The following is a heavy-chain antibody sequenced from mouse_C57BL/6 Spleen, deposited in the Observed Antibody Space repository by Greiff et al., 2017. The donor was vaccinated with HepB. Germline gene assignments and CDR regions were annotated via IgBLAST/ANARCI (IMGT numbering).Heavy chain of an antibody. Sequence: EVKLMESGPGLVKPSQSLSLTCSVTGYSITSGYYWNWIRQFPGNKLEWMGYISYDGSNNYNPSLKNRISITRDTSKNQFFLKLNSVTTEDTATYYCARERELGLYFDYWGQGTTLTVSS. CDR1: GYSITSGYY. D-gene: IGHD4-1*01. CDR3: ARERELGLYFDY. V-gene: IGHV3-6*01. J-gene: IGHJ2*01. CDR2: ISYDGSN.